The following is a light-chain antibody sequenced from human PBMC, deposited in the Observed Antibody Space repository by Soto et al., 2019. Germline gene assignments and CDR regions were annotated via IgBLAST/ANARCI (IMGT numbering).Light chain of an antibody. CDR1: SSNIGAGYD. J-gene: IGLJ2*01. Sequence: QSVLTQPPSVSGAPGQRVTISCTGSSSNIGAGYDVHWYQQLPGTAPKLLIYGNSNRPSGVPDRFSGSKSGTSAPLPITGLQAEDEADYYCQSYDSSLSGVVFGGGTKLTVL. V-gene: IGLV1-40*01. CDR2: GNS. CDR3: QSYDSSLSGVV.